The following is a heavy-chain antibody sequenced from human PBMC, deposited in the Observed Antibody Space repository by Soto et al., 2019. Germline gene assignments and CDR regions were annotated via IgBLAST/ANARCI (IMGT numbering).Heavy chain of an antibody. J-gene: IGHJ6*02. CDR1: GFTFSSYW. V-gene: IGHV3-74*01. CDR3: ARDNAQSYDFWSDELYYYYGMDV. D-gene: IGHD3-3*01. Sequence: EVQLVESGGGLVQPGGSLRLSCAASGFTFSSYWMHWVRQAPGKGLVWVSRINSDGSSTSYADSVKGRFTISRDNAKNTLYLQMNSLRAEDTAVYYCARDNAQSYDFWSDELYYYYGMDVWGQGTTVTVSS. CDR2: INSDGSST.